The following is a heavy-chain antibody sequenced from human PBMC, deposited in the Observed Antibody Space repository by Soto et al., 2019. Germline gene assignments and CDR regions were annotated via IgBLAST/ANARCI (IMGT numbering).Heavy chain of an antibody. D-gene: IGHD3-16*01. V-gene: IGHV3-23*01. J-gene: IGHJ4*02. CDR1: GFIFRSTA. CDR3: AAVMGSDYDYVWGSLTFDD. Sequence: EVELLESGGGLSPPGGSLRLSCAASGFIFRSTAMAWVRQAPGKGLEWVSHISGSGVSTYFSDSVKGRFTISRYNSNNTLYLQMNSLRAEDTAVYFCAAVMGSDYDYVWGSLTFDDWGQGTLVTVSS. CDR2: ISGSGVST.